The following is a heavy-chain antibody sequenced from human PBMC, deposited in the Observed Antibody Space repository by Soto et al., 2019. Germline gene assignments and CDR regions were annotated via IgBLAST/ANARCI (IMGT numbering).Heavy chain of an antibody. D-gene: IGHD5-12*01. CDR3: ARVGNVAMTSGFDY. CDR2: ISTYSGNT. V-gene: IGHV1-18*01. J-gene: IGHJ4*02. CDR1: GYTFTNYG. Sequence: QVQLVQSGAEVKKPGASVKVSCKASGYTFTNYGISWVRQAPGQGLEWMGWISTYSGNTDYPQKLQGRVTMTTDTSTSTAYMELRSLRSDDTAVYYCARVGNVAMTSGFDYWGQGTLVTVSS.